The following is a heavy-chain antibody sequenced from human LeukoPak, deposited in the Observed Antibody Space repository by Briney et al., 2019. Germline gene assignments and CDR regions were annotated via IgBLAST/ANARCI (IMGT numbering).Heavy chain of an antibody. CDR3: ARVFSNYYYYYYMDV. CDR2: IIPIFGTA. D-gene: IGHD4-11*01. Sequence: ASVKVSCKASGGTFSSYAISWVRQAPGQGPEWMGGIIPIFGTANYAQKLQGRVTITADKSTSTAYMELSSLRSEDTAVYYCARVFSNYYYYYYMDVWGKGTTVTVSS. V-gene: IGHV1-69*06. J-gene: IGHJ6*03. CDR1: GGTFSSYA.